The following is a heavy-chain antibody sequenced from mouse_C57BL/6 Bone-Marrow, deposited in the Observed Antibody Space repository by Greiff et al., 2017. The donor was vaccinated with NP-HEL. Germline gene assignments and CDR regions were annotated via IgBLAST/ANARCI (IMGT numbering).Heavy chain of an antibody. CDR2: IYPSSGNT. CDR1: GYTFTSYG. J-gene: IGHJ2*01. CDR3: ARGKIYYYGSFDY. V-gene: IGHV1-81*01. Sequence: QVQLQQSGAELARPGDSVKLSCKASGYTFTSYGISWVKQRTGQGLEWIGEIYPSSGNTYYNEKFKGKATLTADKSSSTAYMELRSLTSEDSAVYVCARGKIYYYGSFDYWGQGTTLTVSS. D-gene: IGHD1-1*01.